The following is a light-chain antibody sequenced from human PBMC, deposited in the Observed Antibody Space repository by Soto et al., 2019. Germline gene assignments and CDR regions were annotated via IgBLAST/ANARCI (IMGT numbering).Light chain of an antibody. Sequence: QSALTQPPSASGSPGQSVTISCTGTSSDVGGYNFVSWYQQHPGKAPKFMIYEVSKRPSGVPDRFSGSKSGNTASLTVSGPQAEDEADYYCSSYAGGIKWVFGGGTKLTVL. CDR3: SSYAGGIKWV. CDR2: EVS. V-gene: IGLV2-8*01. CDR1: SSDVGGYNF. J-gene: IGLJ3*02.